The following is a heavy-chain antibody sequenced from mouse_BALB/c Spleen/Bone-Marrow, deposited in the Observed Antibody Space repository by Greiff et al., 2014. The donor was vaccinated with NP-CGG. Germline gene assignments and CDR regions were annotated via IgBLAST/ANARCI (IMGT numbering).Heavy chain of an antibody. D-gene: IGHD3-1*01. CDR3: TLGRGFAY. CDR1: GFTFSNYW. CDR2: IRLKSNNYAT. Sequence: DVQLQESGGGLVQPGGSMKLSCVASGFTFSNYWMNWVRQSPEKGLEWVAEIRLKSNNYATHYAESVKGRFTISRDDSKSSVYLQMNNLRVEDTGIYYCTLGRGFAYWGQGTLVTVSA. V-gene: IGHV6-6*02. J-gene: IGHJ3*01.